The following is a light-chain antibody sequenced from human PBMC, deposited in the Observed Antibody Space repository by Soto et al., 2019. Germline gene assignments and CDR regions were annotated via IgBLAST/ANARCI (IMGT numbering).Light chain of an antibody. CDR2: GVF. CDR1: QSVSSN. V-gene: IGKV3-15*01. CDR3: QQYNNWPPGHT. J-gene: IGKJ2*01. Sequence: EIVMTQSPATLSVSPGERATLSCRASQSVSSNLAWYQQKPGQAPRLLIYGVFTRATGIPASFSGSGSGTEFTLTISGLPAEDFAVYYRQQYNNWPPGHTFRQGTKLEIK.